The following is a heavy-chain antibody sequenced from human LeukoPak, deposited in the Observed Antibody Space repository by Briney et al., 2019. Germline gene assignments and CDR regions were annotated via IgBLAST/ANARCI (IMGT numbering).Heavy chain of an antibody. CDR2: INPNSGGT. CDR3: ARELWFGESHYYGMDV. J-gene: IGHJ6*02. V-gene: IGHV1-2*06. Sequence: GASVKVSCKASGYTFTGYYMHWVRQAPGQGLEWMGRINPNSGGTNYAQKFQGRVTMTRDTSISTAYMELSRLRSDDTAVYYCARELWFGESHYYGMDVWGQGTTVTVSS. CDR1: GYTFTGYY. D-gene: IGHD3-10*01.